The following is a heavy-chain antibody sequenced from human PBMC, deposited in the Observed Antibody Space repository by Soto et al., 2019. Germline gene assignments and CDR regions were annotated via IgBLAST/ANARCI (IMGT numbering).Heavy chain of an antibody. J-gene: IGHJ6*02. V-gene: IGHV4-59*01. D-gene: IGHD3-9*01. CDR3: ARARGYYDILTVRIIDYYYYCMDV. Sequence: SETLSLTCTVSGGSISSYYWSWIRQPPGKGLEWIGYIYYSGSTNYNPSLKSRVTISVDTSKNQFSLKLSSVTAADTAVYYCARARGYYDILTVRIIDYYYYCMDVWGQATTVTVFS. CDR1: GGSISSYY. CDR2: IYYSGST.